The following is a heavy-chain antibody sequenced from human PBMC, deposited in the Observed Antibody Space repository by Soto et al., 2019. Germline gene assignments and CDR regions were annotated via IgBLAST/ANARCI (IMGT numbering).Heavy chain of an antibody. CDR3: ARGRVAAAYSYYYGMDV. CDR2: INHSGST. CDR1: GGSFSGYY. V-gene: IGHV4-34*01. D-gene: IGHD6-13*01. Sequence: PSETLSLTCAVYGGSFSGYYWSWIRQPPGKGLEWIGEINHSGSTNYNPSLKSRVTISVDTSKNQFSLKLSSVTAADTAVYYCARGRVAAAYSYYYGMDVWGQGTTVTVSS. J-gene: IGHJ6*02.